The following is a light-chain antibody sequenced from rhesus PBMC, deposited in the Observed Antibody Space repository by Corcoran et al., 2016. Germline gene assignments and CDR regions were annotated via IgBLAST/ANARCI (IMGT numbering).Light chain of an antibody. CDR3: QHYSTWPYS. CDR1: QSVSRN. V-gene: IGKV3-42*03. Sequence: EIVMTQSPATLSLSPGERATLSCRASQSVSRNLAWYQQRPGQAPRLLIYGASRRATGIPDRFSGSGSGKEFTLNISNLEPEDFALYYCQHYSTWPYSFGQGTKVEI. J-gene: IGKJ2*01. CDR2: GAS.